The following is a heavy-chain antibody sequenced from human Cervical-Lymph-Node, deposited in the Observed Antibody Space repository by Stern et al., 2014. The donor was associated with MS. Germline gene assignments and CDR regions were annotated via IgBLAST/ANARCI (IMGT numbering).Heavy chain of an antibody. V-gene: IGHV1-69*01. CDR2: IIPIFDTT. D-gene: IGHD1-26*01. CDR1: GGTFNSYA. CDR3: AREGIPGAGGTFDN. J-gene: IGHJ4*02. Sequence: VQLVESGAEVKKPGSSVKVSCKASGGTFNSYAISWVRQAPGQGLEWMGGIIPIFDTTNYTQKFQGRVTITADESTTTAYMELSSLRSEDTAVYYCAREGIPGAGGTFDNWGQGTLVIVSS.